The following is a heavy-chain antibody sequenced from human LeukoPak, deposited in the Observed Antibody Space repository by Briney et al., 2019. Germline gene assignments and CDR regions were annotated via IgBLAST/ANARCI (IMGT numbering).Heavy chain of an antibody. CDR3: AKERTGGWPFDY. D-gene: IGHD6-19*01. J-gene: IGHJ4*02. V-gene: IGHV3-23*01. CDR1: GFTFRDAA. Sequence: GGSLRLSCAASGFTFRDAAMTWVRQAPGKGLEWVSGISGSRGTTYYADSVKGRLTISRDNSKNTLYLQMNSLRADDTAVYYCAKERTGGWPFDYWGQGTLVTVSS. CDR2: ISGSRGTT.